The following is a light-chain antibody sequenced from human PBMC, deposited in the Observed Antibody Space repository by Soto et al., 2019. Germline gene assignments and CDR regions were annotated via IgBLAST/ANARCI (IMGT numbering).Light chain of an antibody. V-gene: IGKV3-20*01. CDR3: QQYGSSPIT. CDR2: DTS. J-gene: IGKJ5*01. Sequence: EVVMTHSPATLSVSPWEVVTLSCRASQGIGDTLAWYQHKPGQTPRLLIYDTSTRATGVPARFSGSGSGTDFTLTISRLEPEDFAVYYCQQYGSSPITFGQGTRLEIK. CDR1: QGIGDT.